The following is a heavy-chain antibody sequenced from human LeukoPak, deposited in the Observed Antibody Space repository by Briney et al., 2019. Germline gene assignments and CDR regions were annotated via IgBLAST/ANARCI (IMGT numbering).Heavy chain of an antibody. V-gene: IGHV3-7*01. CDR3: ARSPSTVEDDAFDI. J-gene: IGHJ3*02. D-gene: IGHD4-23*01. Sequence: GGSLRLSCAASGFTFSTYWMTWVRQAPGKGLEWVANIKQDGSEKYYVDSVKGRFTISRDNSKNTLYLQMNSLRAEDTAVYYCARSPSTVEDDAFDIWGQGTMVTVSS. CDR1: GFTFSTYW. CDR2: IKQDGSEK.